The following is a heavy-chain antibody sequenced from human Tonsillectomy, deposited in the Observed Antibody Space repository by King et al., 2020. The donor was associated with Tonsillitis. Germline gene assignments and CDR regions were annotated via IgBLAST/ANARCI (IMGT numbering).Heavy chain of an antibody. V-gene: IGHV3-30*18. CDR2: ISHDGSNK. CDR1: GFTFSRFG. CDR3: AKDTWAATGTLSYFYFMDV. Sequence: VQLVEFGGGVVPPGGSLRLSCAASGFTFSRFGMHWVRQAPGKGLEWVAVISHDGSNKHIADSLNGRFTISRDNSNNTLYLEIYILSTEDTGVYYCAKDTWAATGTLSYFYFMDVWGKGTTVIASS. D-gene: IGHD1-1*01. J-gene: IGHJ6*03.